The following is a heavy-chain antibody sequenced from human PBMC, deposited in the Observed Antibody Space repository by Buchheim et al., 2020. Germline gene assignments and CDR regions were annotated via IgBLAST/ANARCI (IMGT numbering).Heavy chain of an antibody. J-gene: IGHJ4*02. CDR3: ARGSSSGWYPH. Sequence: QVQLQESGPGLVKPSETLSLTCTVSGGFISSYYWSWIRQPPGKGLEWIGYIYYSGTTNYNPSLKRRVTISVDTSKNQFSLKLTSVTAADTAVYFCARGSSSGWYPHWGQGTL. CDR2: IYYSGTT. V-gene: IGHV4-59*01. D-gene: IGHD6-19*01. CDR1: GGFISSYY.